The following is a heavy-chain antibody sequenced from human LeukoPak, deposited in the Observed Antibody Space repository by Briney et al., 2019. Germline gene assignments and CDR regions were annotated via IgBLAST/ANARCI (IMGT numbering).Heavy chain of an antibody. J-gene: IGHJ4*02. D-gene: IGHD3-10*01. Sequence: GGSLRLSCAASGFTFSSYAMHWVRQAPGKGLEWVAVISYDGSNKYYADSVKGRFTISRDNSKNTLYLQMNSLRAEDTAVYYCARVPRSGPDYWAREPWSPSPQ. CDR1: GFTFSSYA. CDR3: ARVPRSGPDY. V-gene: IGHV3-30-3*01. CDR2: ISYDGSNK.